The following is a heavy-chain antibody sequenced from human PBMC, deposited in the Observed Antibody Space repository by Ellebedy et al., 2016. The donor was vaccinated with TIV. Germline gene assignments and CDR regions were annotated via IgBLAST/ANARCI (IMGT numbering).Heavy chain of an antibody. D-gene: IGHD3-22*01. CDR1: GFTFTSYA. CDR2: ISGSGSPT. Sequence: GESLKISXAASGFTFTSYAMSWVRQAPGKGLEWVSAISGSGSPTYYADSVKGRFTISRDNSNNTLYLQMNSLRAEDTAVYYCARVPYYYDSSGKGNLYYYYDGMDVWGQGTTVTVSS. V-gene: IGHV3-23*01. J-gene: IGHJ6*02. CDR3: ARVPYYYDSSGKGNLYYYYDGMDV.